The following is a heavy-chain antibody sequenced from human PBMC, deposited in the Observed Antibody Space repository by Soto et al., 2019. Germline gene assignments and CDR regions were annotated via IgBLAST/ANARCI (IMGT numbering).Heavy chain of an antibody. CDR3: TLRQDTSRGPIY. J-gene: IGHJ1*01. D-gene: IGHD6-13*01. CDR2: SA. CDR1: GFSLTTMGMT. Sequence: SGPTLVNPTQTLTLTCTVSGFSLTTMGMTLGWIRQPPGKAPEWLALSAQYSPSLQSRLTFTEDTSKNQVVLTMTSMDPVDTATYYCTLRQDTSRGPIYWGQGIMVTVSS. V-gene: IGHV2-5*01.